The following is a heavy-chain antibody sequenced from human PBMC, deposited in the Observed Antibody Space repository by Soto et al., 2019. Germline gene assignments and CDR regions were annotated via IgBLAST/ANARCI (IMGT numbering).Heavy chain of an antibody. Sequence: GGSLRLSCAGSGFTLSYHYIDWVRQAPGKGLEWVGRSRDKPQGYSTAYAASVKGRFTTSRDESKNSAYLQMNSLKTEDTAVYYCVXATYFSDSSSYTRCLDYWGQGTLVTVSS. J-gene: IGHJ4*02. CDR3: VXATYFSDSSSYTRCLDY. D-gene: IGHD3-22*01. V-gene: IGHV3-72*01. CDR2: SRDKPQGYST. CDR1: GFTLSYHY.